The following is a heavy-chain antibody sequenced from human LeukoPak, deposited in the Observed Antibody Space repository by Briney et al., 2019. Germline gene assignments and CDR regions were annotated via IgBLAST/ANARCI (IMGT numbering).Heavy chain of an antibody. CDR1: GGSISSYY. CDR2: IYYSGST. J-gene: IGHJ4*02. Sequence: PSETLSLTCTVSGGSISSYYWSWIRQPPGKGPEWIGYIYYSGSTNYNPSLKSRVTISVDTSKNQFSLKLSSVTAADTAVYYCARSRSYSSSWYPDYWGQGTLVTVSS. V-gene: IGHV4-59*01. D-gene: IGHD6-13*01. CDR3: ARSRSYSSSWYPDY.